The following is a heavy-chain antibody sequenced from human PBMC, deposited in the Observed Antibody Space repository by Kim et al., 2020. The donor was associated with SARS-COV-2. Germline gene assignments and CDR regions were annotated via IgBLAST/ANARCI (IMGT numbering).Heavy chain of an antibody. V-gene: IGHV3-11*04. J-gene: IGHJ4*02. D-gene: IGHD3-9*01. Sequence: YGDSLKDRYTVSRDNAKNSSSLQMNSLRAEETAVYYCARSLSTGFYQVDYSGQGTLVTVSS. CDR3: ARSLSTGFYQVDY.